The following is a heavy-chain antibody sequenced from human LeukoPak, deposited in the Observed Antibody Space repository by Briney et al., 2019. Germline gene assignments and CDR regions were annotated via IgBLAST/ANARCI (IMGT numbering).Heavy chain of an antibody. CDR3: ARDPFDL. V-gene: IGHV3-7*01. Sequence: GSLRLSCDASGFTLSNRWMTWVRQAPGKGLEWVATLKQGGSDKFYVDSVRGRFTISGDNAKNSLFLEMNSLRVEDTAVYNCARDPFDLWSQGTLVTVSS. J-gene: IGHJ5*02. CDR2: LKQGGSDK. CDR1: GFTLSNRW.